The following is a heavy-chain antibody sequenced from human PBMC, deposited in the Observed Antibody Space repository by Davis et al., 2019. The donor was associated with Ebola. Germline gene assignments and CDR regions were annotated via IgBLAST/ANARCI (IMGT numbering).Heavy chain of an antibody. CDR3: ARDNFGVVVH. J-gene: IGHJ4*02. Sequence: SETLSLTCTVSNGSVTSAGYYWTWIRQSPGKGLEWIGYMYYSGSTSYNPSLKSRATISVDTSKNQFSLELTSVTAADTAVYYCARDNFGVVVHWGQGILVTVSS. D-gene: IGHD3-3*01. V-gene: IGHV4-61*08. CDR2: MYYSGST. CDR1: NGSVTSAGYY.